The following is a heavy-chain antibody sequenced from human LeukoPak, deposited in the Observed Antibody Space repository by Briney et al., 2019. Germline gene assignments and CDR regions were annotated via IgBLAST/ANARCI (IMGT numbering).Heavy chain of an antibody. Sequence: PGASLRLSCAASGFTLSSYAMSWVRQAPGKGLEWVSAISGSGGSTYYADSVKGRFTISRDNSKNTLYLQMNSLRAEDTAVYYCADTPGYCSGGSCARAIDYWGQGTLVTVSS. V-gene: IGHV3-23*01. J-gene: IGHJ4*02. CDR2: ISGSGGST. CDR1: GFTLSSYA. D-gene: IGHD2-15*01. CDR3: ADTPGYCSGGSCARAIDY.